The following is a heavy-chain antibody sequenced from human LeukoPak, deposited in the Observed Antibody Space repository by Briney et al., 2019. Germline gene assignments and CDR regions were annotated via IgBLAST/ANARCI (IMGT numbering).Heavy chain of an antibody. CDR3: AKDKGGSGWLRFDY. V-gene: IGHV3-9*01. CDR2: ISWNSGSI. J-gene: IGHJ4*02. CDR1: GFIFEDYA. Sequence: GGSLRLSCAASGFIFEDYAMHWVRQAPGKGLEWVSGISWNSGSIGYADSVKGRFTISRDNAKNSLYLQMNSLRAEDTALYYCAKDKGGSGWLRFDYWGQGTLVTVSS. D-gene: IGHD6-19*01.